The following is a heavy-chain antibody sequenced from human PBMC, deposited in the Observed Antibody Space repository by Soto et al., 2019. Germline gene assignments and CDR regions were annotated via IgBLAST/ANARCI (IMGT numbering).Heavy chain of an antibody. CDR2: IYWDDDK. J-gene: IGHJ5*02. Sequence: QITLKESGPTLVKPTQTLTLTCTFSGFSLSTSGVGVGWIRQPPGKALEWLALIYWDDDKRYSPSLKSRLTIPTDTPQNQVVLTMTNMDPVDTATYYCAHPIIGSGRYDNWFDPWGQGTLVTVSS. D-gene: IGHD6-19*01. CDR1: GFSLSTSGVG. V-gene: IGHV2-5*02. CDR3: AHPIIGSGRYDNWFDP.